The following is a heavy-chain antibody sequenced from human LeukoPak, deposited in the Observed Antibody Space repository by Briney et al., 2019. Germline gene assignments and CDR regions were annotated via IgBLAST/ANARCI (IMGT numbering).Heavy chain of an antibody. CDR3: AKDPIVVVPAASGY. D-gene: IGHD2-2*01. J-gene: IGHJ4*02. CDR1: GFTVSSNY. V-gene: IGHV3-53*01. CDR2: IYIGGST. Sequence: PAGSLTLSCAASGFTVSSNYMSWVRQAPGQGLEWVSVIYIGGSTYYADSVKGQFTISRDNSKTTLYLHMNSLRAEDTAVCYCAKDPIVVVPAASGYWGQGTLVTVSS.